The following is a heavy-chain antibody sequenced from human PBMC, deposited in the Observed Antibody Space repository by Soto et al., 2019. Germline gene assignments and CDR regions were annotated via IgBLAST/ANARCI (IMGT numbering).Heavy chain of an antibody. CDR3: ARRPHCSGGICYYGLDN. CDR2: MNPDSGHA. V-gene: IGHV1-8*01. CDR1: GYTFTNSD. J-gene: IGHJ4*02. D-gene: IGHD2-15*01. Sequence: QVQLVQSGAEVKKPGASVKVSCKASGYTFTNSDMNWVRQAPGQGLEWIGWMNPDSGHAAYAQKFQGRVTLTTSTSTSTVYMEMRSLGSEDTAVYYCARRPHCSGGICYYGLDNWGQGTLVTVSS.